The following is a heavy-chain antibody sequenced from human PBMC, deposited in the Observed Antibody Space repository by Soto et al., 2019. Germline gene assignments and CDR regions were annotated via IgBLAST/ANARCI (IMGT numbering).Heavy chain of an antibody. CDR3: ARNLRPDFDF. Sequence: SQTLSLTCAISGDSVSSNSAAWNWIRQSPSRGLEWLGRTYYRSKWHHDYTISLNGRITINPDTSTNQFSLQLNSVTPEDTAVYYCARNLRPDFDFWGQGTLVTVPQ. CDR2: TYYRSKWHH. V-gene: IGHV6-1*01. CDR1: GDSVSSNSAA. J-gene: IGHJ4*02.